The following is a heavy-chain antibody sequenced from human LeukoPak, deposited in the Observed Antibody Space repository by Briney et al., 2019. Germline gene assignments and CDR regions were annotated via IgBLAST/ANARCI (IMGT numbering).Heavy chain of an antibody. J-gene: IGHJ4*02. CDR1: GGTFSSYA. CDR3: AREYSGSLGVIDY. Sequence: SVKVSCKASGGTFSSYAISWVRQAPGQGLEWMGRITPIFGTANYAQKFQGRVTITTDESTSTAYMELSSLRSEDTAVYYCAREYSGSLGVIDYWGQGTLATVSS. CDR2: ITPIFGTA. D-gene: IGHD1-26*01. V-gene: IGHV1-69*05.